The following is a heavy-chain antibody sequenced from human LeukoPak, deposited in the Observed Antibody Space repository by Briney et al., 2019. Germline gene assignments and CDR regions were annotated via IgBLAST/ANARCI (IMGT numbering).Heavy chain of an antibody. CDR2: VYHNGRT. J-gene: IGHJ6*03. CDR1: GGSISGYY. CDR3: ARRRAESSGPSFYYFYMDV. Sequence: SETLSLTCSVSGGSISGYYWSWIRQLPGERLEWIGFVYHNGRTTYNPSFESRVTISVDTSRNQVSLNLRFVTAADTALYFCARRRAESSGPSFYYFYMDVWGKGTTVSVSS. D-gene: IGHD2-8*02. V-gene: IGHV4-59*01.